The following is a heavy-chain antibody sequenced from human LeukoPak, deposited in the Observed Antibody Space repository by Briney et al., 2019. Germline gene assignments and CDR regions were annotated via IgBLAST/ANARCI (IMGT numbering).Heavy chain of an antibody. CDR1: GFTFDDYA. D-gene: IGHD3-10*01. J-gene: IGHJ3*02. CDR2: ISWNSGSI. Sequence: GGSLRLSCAASGFTFDDYAMHWVRQAPGKGLEWVSGISWNSGSIGYADSVKGRFTISRDNAKNSLYLQMNSLRAEDTAVYYCAKDGSLGKDAFDIWGQGTMVTVSS. CDR3: AKDGSLGKDAFDI. V-gene: IGHV3-9*01.